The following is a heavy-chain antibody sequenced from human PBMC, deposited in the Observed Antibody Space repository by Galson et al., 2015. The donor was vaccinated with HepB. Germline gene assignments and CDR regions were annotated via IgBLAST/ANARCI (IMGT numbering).Heavy chain of an antibody. CDR1: GFTFSNYS. Sequence: SLRLSCAASGFTFSNYSMNWVRQAPGKGLKWVSSIRSSSDYIHYADSVKGRFTISRDNAKNSLYLQMNSLRADDTAVYYCARNEGPYPDRNFDHWGRGTLVIVSS. V-gene: IGHV3-21*06. D-gene: IGHD1-14*01. J-gene: IGHJ2*01. CDR2: IRSSSDYI. CDR3: ARNEGPYPDRNFDH.